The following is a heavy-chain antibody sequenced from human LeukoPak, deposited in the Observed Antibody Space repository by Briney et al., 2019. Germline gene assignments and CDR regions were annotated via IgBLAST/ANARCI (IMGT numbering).Heavy chain of an antibody. CDR1: GFTFSSHW. CDR2: INTDESKI. V-gene: IGHV3-74*01. Sequence: GGSLRLSCAASGFTFSSHWMHWVRQTPGKGLVWVSRINTDESKINHADSVKGRFTISRDNAKNMLYLQMNSLRAEDTAVYYCARGGLFKYFFDYWGQGTPVTVSS. CDR3: ARGGLFKYFFDY. J-gene: IGHJ4*02. D-gene: IGHD2-15*01.